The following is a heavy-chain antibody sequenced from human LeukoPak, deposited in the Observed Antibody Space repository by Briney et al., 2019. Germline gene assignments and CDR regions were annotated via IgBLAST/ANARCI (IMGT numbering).Heavy chain of an antibody. V-gene: IGHV3-23*01. Sequence: PGGSLRLSCAASGFTFSSYAMSWVRQAPGKGLEWVSAISGSGGSTYYADSVKGRFTISRDNSKNTLYLQMNSLRAEDTAVYYCAKGADVLIPAAGSLFDYWGQGTLVTVSS. CDR1: GFTFSSYA. D-gene: IGHD6-13*01. J-gene: IGHJ4*02. CDR2: ISGSGGST. CDR3: AKGADVLIPAAGSLFDY.